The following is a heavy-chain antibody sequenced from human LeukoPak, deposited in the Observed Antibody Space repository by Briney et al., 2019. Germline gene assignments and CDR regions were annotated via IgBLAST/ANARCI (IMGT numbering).Heavy chain of an antibody. V-gene: IGHV3-23*01. CDR3: VKEVTGYGYFDY. CDR2: LNGGRT. D-gene: IGHD2-2*03. J-gene: IGHJ4*02. Sequence: GGSLRLSCVASGFTFSNYAMSWVRQAPGKGLEWIAALNGGRTFFQDSVRGRFTISRDDSKNTLYLQLNSLRGDDTAVYYCVKEVTGYGYFDYWGRGTLVTVSS. CDR1: GFTFSNYA.